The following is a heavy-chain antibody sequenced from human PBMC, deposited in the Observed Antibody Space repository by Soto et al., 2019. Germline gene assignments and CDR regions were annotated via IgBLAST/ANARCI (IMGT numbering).Heavy chain of an antibody. CDR2: INHSGST. V-gene: IGHV4-34*01. CDR1: GGSFSGYY. Sequence: SETLSLTCAVYGGSFSGYYWSWIRQPPGKGLEWIGEINHSGSTNYNPSLKSRVTISVDTSKNQFSLKLSSVTAADTAAYYCATRITVFGLLIPPFDPWGQGTQVTVSS. J-gene: IGHJ5*02. D-gene: IGHD3-3*01. CDR3: ATRITVFGLLIPPFDP.